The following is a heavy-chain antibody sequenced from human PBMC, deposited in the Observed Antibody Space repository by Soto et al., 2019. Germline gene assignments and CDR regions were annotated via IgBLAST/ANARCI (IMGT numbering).Heavy chain of an antibody. CDR3: AYAVGYYYYYMDV. Sequence: GGSLRLSCAASGFTFSSYLMSWVRQAPGKGLEWVANIKQDGSEKYYVDSVKGRFTISRDNAKNSLYLQMNSLRAEDTAVYYCAYAVGYYYYYMDVWGKGTTVTVSS. D-gene: IGHD3-16*01. CDR1: GFTFSSYL. J-gene: IGHJ6*03. CDR2: IKQDGSEK. V-gene: IGHV3-7*01.